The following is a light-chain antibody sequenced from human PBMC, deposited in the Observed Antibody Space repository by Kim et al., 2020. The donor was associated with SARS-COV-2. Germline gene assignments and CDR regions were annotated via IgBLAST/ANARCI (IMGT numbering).Light chain of an antibody. Sequence: EIVLTQSPGTLSLSPGERATLSCRASQSVSSSYLAWYQQKAGQAPRLLIYGASSRATGIPNRFSGSGSGTDFTLTISRLEPEDFAVYYCQQYSSSPYTFGQGTKLEI. J-gene: IGKJ2*01. CDR1: QSVSSSY. CDR3: QQYSSSPYT. V-gene: IGKV3-20*01. CDR2: GAS.